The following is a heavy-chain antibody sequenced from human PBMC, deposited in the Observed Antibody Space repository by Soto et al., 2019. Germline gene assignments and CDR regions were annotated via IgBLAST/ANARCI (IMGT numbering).Heavy chain of an antibody. Sequence: SETLSLTCSVSPGSISTGGYYWNWTRQQPERGLEWIGYIYYGGNTVLNPSLTSRATISRDTSKNEFSLTLTSLTAADKAVYFCARASGGAVADFDYWGQGTLVTVS. D-gene: IGHD6-19*01. V-gene: IGHV4-31*03. J-gene: IGHJ4*02. CDR2: IYYGGNT. CDR3: ARASGGAVADFDY. CDR1: PGSISTGGYY.